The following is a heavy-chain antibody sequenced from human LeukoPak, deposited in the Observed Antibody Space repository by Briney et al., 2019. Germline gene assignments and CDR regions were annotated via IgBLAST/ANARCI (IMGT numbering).Heavy chain of an antibody. CDR2: ISGSGGSI. J-gene: IGHJ4*02. D-gene: IGHD3-10*01. CDR1: GFTFSNYA. V-gene: IGHV3-23*01. Sequence: GRSLRLSCAASGFTFSNYAMSWVRQAPGKGLEWVSAISGSGGSIYYADSVKGRFTISRDNSMNTLYLQMNSLRVDDTAVYYCAKDLRTYGSGIYRLPTVIFNYWGQGTLVTVSS. CDR3: AKDLRTYGSGIYRLPTVIFNY.